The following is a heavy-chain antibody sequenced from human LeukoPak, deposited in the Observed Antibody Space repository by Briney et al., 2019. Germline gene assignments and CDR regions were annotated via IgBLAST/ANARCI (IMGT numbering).Heavy chain of an antibody. V-gene: IGHV3-23*01. Sequence: PGGSLRLSCAASGFTFSSYAMSWVRQAPGKGLEWVSAISGSGGSTYYADSVKGRFTISRDNSKNTLYLQMNSLRAEDTAVYYCAKPISLGLIVVVISAFDYWGQGTLVTVSS. D-gene: IGHD3-22*01. CDR1: GFTFSSYA. CDR3: AKPISLGLIVVVISAFDY. J-gene: IGHJ4*02. CDR2: ISGSGGST.